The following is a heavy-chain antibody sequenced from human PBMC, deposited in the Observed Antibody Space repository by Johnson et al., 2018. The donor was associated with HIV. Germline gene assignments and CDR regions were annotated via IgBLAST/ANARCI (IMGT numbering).Heavy chain of an antibody. V-gene: IGHV3-11*04. D-gene: IGHD3-9*01. CDR3: AREEGTDILTRGDAFDI. J-gene: IGHJ3*02. Sequence: QMQLVESGGGLVKPGGSLRLSCAASGFTFSDYYMSWIRQAPGKGLEWLSYISSSGRTIYYADSVKGRFTMSRDNAKKSLYLQMNSLRAEDTAVYYCAREEGTDILTRGDAFDIWGQGTMVTVSS. CDR1: GFTFSDYY. CDR2: ISSSGRTI.